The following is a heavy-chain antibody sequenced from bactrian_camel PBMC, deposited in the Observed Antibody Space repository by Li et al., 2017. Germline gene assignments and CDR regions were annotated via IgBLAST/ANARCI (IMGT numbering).Heavy chain of an antibody. CDR3: AATPRWRSTIAQSLTPDSYTF. CDR1: YSGYH. V-gene: IGHV3S53*01. J-gene: IGHJ4*01. CDR2: LLSDDST. Sequence: HVQLVESGGGSVQAGGSLRLSCARTYSGYHMAWFRQAPGMQREGVAVLLSDDSTKYSDSVQGRFTISKDNVVNTLYLQMNSLKPEDTAMYYCAATPRWRSTIAQSLTPDSYTFWGRGTQVTVS. D-gene: IGHD3*01.